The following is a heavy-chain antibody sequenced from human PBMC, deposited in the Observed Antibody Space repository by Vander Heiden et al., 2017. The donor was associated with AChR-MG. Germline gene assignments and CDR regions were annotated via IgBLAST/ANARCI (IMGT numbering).Heavy chain of an antibody. J-gene: IGHJ4*02. V-gene: IGHV3-30-3*01. Sequence: QVQLVASGGGVVQPGRSLRLSCAASGFTFSSYAMHWVRQAPGKGLEWVAVISYDGSNKYYADSVKGRFTISRDNSKNTLYLQMNSLRAEDTAVYYCARDEGLSFDYWGQGTMVTVSS. CDR3: ARDEGLSFDY. CDR2: ISYDGSNK. CDR1: GFTFSSYA.